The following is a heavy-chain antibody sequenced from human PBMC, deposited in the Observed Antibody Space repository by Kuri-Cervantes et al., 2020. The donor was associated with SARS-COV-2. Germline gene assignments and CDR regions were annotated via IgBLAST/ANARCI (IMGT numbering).Heavy chain of an antibody. CDR2: ISSSGSTI. J-gene: IGHJ4*02. D-gene: IGHD3-3*01. CDR3: ARNDFWSGYYFDY. CDR1: GFTVSSNY. V-gene: IGHV3-11*04. Sequence: LSLTCAASGFTVSSNYMSWIRQAPGKGLEWVSYISSSGSTIYYADSVKGRFTISRDNAKNSLYLQMNSLRAEDTAVYYCARNDFWSGYYFDYWGQGTLVTVSS.